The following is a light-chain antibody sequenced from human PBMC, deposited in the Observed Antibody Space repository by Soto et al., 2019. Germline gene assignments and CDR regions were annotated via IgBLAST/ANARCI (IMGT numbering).Light chain of an antibody. CDR1: QSVSSSY. CDR3: QQYLVTPWT. V-gene: IGKV3-20*01. J-gene: IGKJ1*01. CDR2: GAS. Sequence: EIVMTQSPATLSLSPGERATLSCRASQSVSSSYLAWYQQKPGQAPRLLIHGASNRATGIPDRFSGSGSGTDFTLAIGRLEPEDFAVYYCQQYLVTPWTFGQGTKVDI.